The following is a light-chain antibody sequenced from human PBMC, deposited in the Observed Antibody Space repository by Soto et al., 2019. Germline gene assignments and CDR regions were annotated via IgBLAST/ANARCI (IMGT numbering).Light chain of an antibody. CDR2: DAS. CDR3: RVRSQLLGT. V-gene: IGKV3-11*01. CDR1: QSVSSY. J-gene: IGKJ4*02. Sequence: EIVLTQSPATLSLSPGERATLSCRASQSVSSYLAWYQQKPGQAPRLLIYDASNRATGIPARFSGSGSGTGLTVTSIRIEREDVVFYSRRVRSQLLGTFGGGTKVDIK.